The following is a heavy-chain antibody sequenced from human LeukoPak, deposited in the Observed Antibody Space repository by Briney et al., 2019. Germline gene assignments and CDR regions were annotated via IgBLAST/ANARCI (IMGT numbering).Heavy chain of an antibody. CDR1: GDSIREYY. CDR3: ARDLRSSSWSYYFDY. Sequence: PSETLSLTCTVSGDSIREYYWSWIRQPPGKGLEWIGNVFYSGSTNYNPSLKSRVTTSVDTSKNQLSLKLSSVTAADTAVYYCARDLRSSSWSYYFDYWGQGTLVTVSS. J-gene: IGHJ4*02. V-gene: IGHV4-59*01. D-gene: IGHD6-13*01. CDR2: VFYSGST.